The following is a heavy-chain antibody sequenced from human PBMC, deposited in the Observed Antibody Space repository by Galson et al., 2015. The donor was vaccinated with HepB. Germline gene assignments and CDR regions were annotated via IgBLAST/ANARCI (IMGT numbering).Heavy chain of an antibody. V-gene: IGHV1-69*13. CDR2: IIPIFGTA. Sequence: SVKVSCKASGGTFSSYAISWVRQAPGQGLEWMGGIIPIFGTANYAQKFQGRVTITADESTSTAYMELSSLRSEDTAVYYCARGVPAYCGGDCYYFDYWGQGTLVTVSS. CDR3: ARGVPAYCGGDCYYFDY. D-gene: IGHD2-21*01. J-gene: IGHJ4*02. CDR1: GGTFSSYA.